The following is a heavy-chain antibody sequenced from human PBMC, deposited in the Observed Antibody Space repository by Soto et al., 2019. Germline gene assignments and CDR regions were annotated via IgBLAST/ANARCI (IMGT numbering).Heavy chain of an antibody. CDR3: ARPARQDAVAGDY. J-gene: IGHJ4*02. CDR1: GGSLSSSSYY. D-gene: IGHD6-19*01. CDR2: IYYRGIN. V-gene: IGHV4-39*01. Sequence: LQLQESGPGLVKPSETLSLTCTVSGGSLSSSSYYWGWIRQPPGKGLEWIGMIYYRGINHYNPALKSLVTMSIDTSKNQFSLKVSSVTAADTAVYYCARPARQDAVAGDYWGQGTLVTVSS.